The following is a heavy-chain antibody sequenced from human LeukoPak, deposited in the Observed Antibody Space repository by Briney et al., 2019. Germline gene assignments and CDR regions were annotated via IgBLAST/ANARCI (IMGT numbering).Heavy chain of an antibody. Sequence: ASVKVSCKASGGTFSSYAISWVRQAPGQGLEWMGWINAGNGNTKYSQKFQGRVTITRDTSASTAYMELSSLRSEDTAVYYCARDGSDYYYGMDVWGQGTTVTVSS. D-gene: IGHD1-26*01. CDR1: GGTFSSYA. CDR2: INAGNGNT. J-gene: IGHJ6*02. V-gene: IGHV1-3*01. CDR3: ARDGSDYYYGMDV.